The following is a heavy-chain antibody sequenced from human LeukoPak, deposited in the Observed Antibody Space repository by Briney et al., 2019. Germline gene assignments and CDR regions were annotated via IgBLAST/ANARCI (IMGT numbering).Heavy chain of an antibody. Sequence: GGSLRLSCAASGFTFSNYWMTWVRQAPGKGLEWVANINQDGGAKYYVDSLKGRFTISRDNIEKSLYLQLNSLTADDTAVYFCARAPTTGTVDYWGQGTLVTVSS. J-gene: IGHJ4*02. CDR1: GFTFSNYW. CDR3: ARAPTTGTVDY. D-gene: IGHD1-1*01. V-gene: IGHV3-7*01. CDR2: INQDGGAK.